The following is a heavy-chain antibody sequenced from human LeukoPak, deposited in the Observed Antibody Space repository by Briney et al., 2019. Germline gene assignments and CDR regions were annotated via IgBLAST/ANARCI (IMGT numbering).Heavy chain of an antibody. Sequence: ASVKVSCKASGYTFTDYYMHWVRQAPGQGLEWMGRIIPILGIANYAQKFQGRVTITADKSTSTAYMELSSLRSEDTAVYYCARDGTLKNDGAYGDTAMVSWGQGTLVTVSS. J-gene: IGHJ4*02. CDR1: GYTFTDYY. D-gene: IGHD5-18*01. CDR3: ARDGTLKNDGAYGDTAMVS. V-gene: IGHV1-69*04. CDR2: IIPILGIA.